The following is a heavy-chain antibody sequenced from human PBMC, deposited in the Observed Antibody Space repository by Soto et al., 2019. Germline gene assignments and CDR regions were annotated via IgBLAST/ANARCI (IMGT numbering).Heavy chain of an antibody. Sequence: AGGSLRLSCAASGFTFSSYAMSWVRQAPGKGLEWVSAISGSGGSTYYADSVKGRFTISRDNSKNTLYLQMNSLRAEDTAVYYCAKTKGYYDSSGYFNWFDPWGQGTLVTVSS. D-gene: IGHD3-22*01. CDR1: GFTFSSYA. J-gene: IGHJ5*02. CDR3: AKTKGYYDSSGYFNWFDP. V-gene: IGHV3-23*01. CDR2: ISGSGGST.